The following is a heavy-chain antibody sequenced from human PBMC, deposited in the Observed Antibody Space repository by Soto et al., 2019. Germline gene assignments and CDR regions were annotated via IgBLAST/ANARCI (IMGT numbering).Heavy chain of an antibody. D-gene: IGHD1-26*01. J-gene: IGHJ6*02. Sequence: ASVKVSCKVSGYTLTELSMHWVRQAPGKGLEWMGGFDPEDGETIYAQKFQGRVTITRDTSASTAYMELSSLRSEDTAVYYCARIYSGSYYYYYGMDVWGQGTTVTVYS. CDR2: FDPEDGET. CDR3: ARIYSGSYYYYYGMDV. CDR1: GYTLTELS. V-gene: IGHV1-24*01.